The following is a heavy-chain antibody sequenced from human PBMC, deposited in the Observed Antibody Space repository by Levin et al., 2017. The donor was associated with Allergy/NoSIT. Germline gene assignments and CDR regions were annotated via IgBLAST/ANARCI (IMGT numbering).Heavy chain of an antibody. CDR3: ARTGSGWDAEYFQH. J-gene: IGHJ1*01. CDR1: GYTFTSYG. CDR2: ISAYNGNT. Sequence: GESLKISCKASGYTFTSYGISWVRQAPGQGLEWMGWISAYNGNTNYAQKLQGRVTMTTDTSTSTAYMELRSLRSDDTAVYYCARTGSGWDAEYFQHWGQGTLVTVSS. D-gene: IGHD6-19*01. V-gene: IGHV1-18*01.